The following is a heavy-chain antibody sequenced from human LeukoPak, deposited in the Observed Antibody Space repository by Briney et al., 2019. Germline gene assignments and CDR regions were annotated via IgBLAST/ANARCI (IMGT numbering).Heavy chain of an antibody. D-gene: IGHD3-9*01. V-gene: IGHV3-48*02. J-gene: IGHJ4*02. CDR3: ARDVDWAFDY. CDR1: GFIFSSYG. CDR2: IGSSGGTTI. Sequence: PGGSLRLSCAASGFIFSSYGMNWVRQAPGKGLEWVSYIGSSGGTTISYADSVQGRFTISRDNANNSLYLQLNSLRDEDTAVYYCARDVDWAFDYWGQGTLVTVSS.